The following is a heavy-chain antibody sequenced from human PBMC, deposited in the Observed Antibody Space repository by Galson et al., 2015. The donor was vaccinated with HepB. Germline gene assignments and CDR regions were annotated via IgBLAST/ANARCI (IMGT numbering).Heavy chain of an antibody. Sequence: SLRLSCAASGFTFSSYGMHRVRQAPGKGLEWVAFIRYDGSNKYYADSVKGRFTISRDNSKNTLYLQMNSLRAEDMAVYYCARAVQGDSDFDYWGQGTLVTVSS. D-gene: IGHD3-3*01. CDR3: ARAVQGDSDFDY. J-gene: IGHJ4*02. CDR2: IRYDGSNK. CDR1: GFTFSSYG. V-gene: IGHV3-30*02.